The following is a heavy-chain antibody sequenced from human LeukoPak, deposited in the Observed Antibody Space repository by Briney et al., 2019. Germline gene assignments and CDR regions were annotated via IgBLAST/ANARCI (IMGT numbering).Heavy chain of an antibody. CDR2: IYYSGNT. CDR1: GGSISSSSYY. J-gene: IGHJ6*03. V-gene: IGHV4-39*07. Sequence: SETLSLTCTVSGGSISSSSYYWGWIRQPPGKGLEWIGTIYYSGNTYYNSSLKSRVTISVDTSENQFSLNLSSVTAADTAVYYCARAVGSGSFQTYYYYMDVWGKGTTVTISS. D-gene: IGHD3-10*01. CDR3: ARAVGSGSFQTYYYYMDV.